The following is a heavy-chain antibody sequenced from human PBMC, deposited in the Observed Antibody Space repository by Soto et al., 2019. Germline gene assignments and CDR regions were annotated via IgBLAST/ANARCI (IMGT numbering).Heavy chain of an antibody. V-gene: IGHV4-59*01. Sequence: SETLSLTXTVSGGSISSYYWSWIRQPPGKGLEWIGYIYYSGSTNYNPSLKSRVTISVDTSKNQFSLKLSSVTAADTAVYYCARARSPLEIVADPPYYYYGMDVWGQGTTVTVSS. D-gene: IGHD2-2*03. CDR1: GGSISSYY. J-gene: IGHJ6*02. CDR3: ARARSPLEIVADPPYYYYGMDV. CDR2: IYYSGST.